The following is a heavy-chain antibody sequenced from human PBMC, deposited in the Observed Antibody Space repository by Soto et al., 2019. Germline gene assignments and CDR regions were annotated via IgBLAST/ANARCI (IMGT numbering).Heavy chain of an antibody. V-gene: IGHV4-30-2*01. CDR3: DRSNYQEPDAFDI. CDR1: GGSISSGGYS. J-gene: IGHJ3*02. D-gene: IGHD4-4*01. CDR2: IYHSGST. Sequence: PSETLSLTCAVSGGSISSGGYSWSWIRQPPGKGLEWIGYIYHSGSTYYNPSLKSRVTISVDRSKNQFSLKLSSVTAADTAVYYCDRSNYQEPDAFDIWGQGTMVTVSS.